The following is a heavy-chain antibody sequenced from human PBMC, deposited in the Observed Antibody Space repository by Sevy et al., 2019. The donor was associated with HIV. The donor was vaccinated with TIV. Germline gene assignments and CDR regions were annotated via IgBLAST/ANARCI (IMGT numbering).Heavy chain of an antibody. CDR2: IYYNGHT. V-gene: IGHV4-39*02. J-gene: IGHJ6*02. D-gene: IGHD5-12*01. CDR3: AREAGGYDYDYGMDV. CDR1: GGTIVSSGHY. Sequence: SETLSLTCSISGGTIVSSGHYWSWIRRTPGKGLEWIGSIYYNGHTFYTPSLKSRLTISIDTSKNQFSLTLSSVTVADTAVYFCAREAGGYDYDYGMDVWGQGTTVTVSS.